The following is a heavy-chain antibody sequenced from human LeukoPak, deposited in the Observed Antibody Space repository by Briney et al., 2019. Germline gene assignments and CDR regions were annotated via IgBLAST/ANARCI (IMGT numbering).Heavy chain of an antibody. V-gene: IGHV1-18*01. CDR3: AGHSRDYDYVWGSYWAFDV. Sequence: ASVKVSCKASGYTFTSYGITWVRQAPGRGLEWMGWISAYNGNTNSAQKLQGRVTMTTDTSTSTAYMELRSLRSDDTAVYYCAGHSRDYDYVWGSYWAFDVWGQGTMVTVSS. D-gene: IGHD3-16*01. CDR1: GYTFTSYG. J-gene: IGHJ3*01. CDR2: ISAYNGNT.